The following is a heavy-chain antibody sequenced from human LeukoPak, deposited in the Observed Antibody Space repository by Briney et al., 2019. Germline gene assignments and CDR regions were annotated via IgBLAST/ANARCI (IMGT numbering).Heavy chain of an antibody. CDR2: IRSKANSYAT. J-gene: IGHJ4*02. Sequence: GGSLRLSCAASGFTFSGSALHWVRQASGKGLEWVGRIRSKANSYATAYAASVKGRFTISRDDSKNTACLQMNSLKTEDTAVYYCTRKPRSSSGWYHYWGQGTLVTVSS. CDR1: GFTFSGSA. V-gene: IGHV3-73*01. D-gene: IGHD6-19*01. CDR3: TRKPRSSSGWYHY.